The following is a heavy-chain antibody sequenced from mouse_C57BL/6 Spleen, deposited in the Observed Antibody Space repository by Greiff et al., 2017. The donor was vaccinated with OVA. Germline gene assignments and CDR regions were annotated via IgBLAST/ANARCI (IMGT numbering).Heavy chain of an antibody. J-gene: IGHJ1*03. CDR3: AREGLLRYFDV. D-gene: IGHD2-3*01. V-gene: IGHV1-26*01. Sequence: EVQLQQSGPELVKPGASVKISCKASGYTFTDYYMNWVKQSHGKSLEWIGDINPNNGGTSYNQKFKGKATLTVDKSSSTAYMELRSLTSEDSAVYYCAREGLLRYFDVWGTGTTVTVSS. CDR1: GYTFTDYY. CDR2: INPNNGGT.